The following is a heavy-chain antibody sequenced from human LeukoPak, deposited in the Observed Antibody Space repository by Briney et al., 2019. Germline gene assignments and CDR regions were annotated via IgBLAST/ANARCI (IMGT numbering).Heavy chain of an antibody. J-gene: IGHJ4*02. D-gene: IGHD3-3*01. Sequence: GRCLRPACAAAGLTVSSYAMSSVRQAAGEGRGWVSSISGSVGSTHYADAVKGRYTISRDNSKNTLYLQMNSLRAEDTAVYYCAKSIRFLEWLLNWGQGTLVTVSS. CDR2: ISGSVGST. CDR3: AKSIRFLEWLLN. V-gene: IGHV3-23*01. CDR1: GLTVSSYA.